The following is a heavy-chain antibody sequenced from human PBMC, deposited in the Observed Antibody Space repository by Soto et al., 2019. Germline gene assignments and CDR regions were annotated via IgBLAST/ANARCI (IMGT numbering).Heavy chain of an antibody. CDR1: GGSISSGDYY. CDR2: IYYSGST. Sequence: SETLSLTCTVSGGSISSGDYYWIRNRQPPGKELEWIGNIYYSGSTYYNPSLKSRVTITVDTYKNHFSLMLSTVTAADAAVYYCAGAVYYDVWSGYGCFDPWGQGTLVTVSS. J-gene: IGHJ5*02. V-gene: IGHV4-30-4*08. D-gene: IGHD3-3*01. CDR3: AGAVYYDVWSGYGCFDP.